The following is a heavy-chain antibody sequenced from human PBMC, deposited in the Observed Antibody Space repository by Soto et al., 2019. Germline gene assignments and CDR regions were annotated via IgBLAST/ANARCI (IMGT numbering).Heavy chain of an antibody. Sequence: ASVKVSCKASGYTFTRYGISWVRQAPGQGLEWMGWISAYNGNTNYAQKLQGRVTMTTDTSTSTAYMELRSLRSDDTAVYYCARDRCSSTSCYRPRAFDIWGQGTMVTVSS. CDR3: ARDRCSSTSCYRPRAFDI. CDR2: ISAYNGNT. V-gene: IGHV1-18*01. J-gene: IGHJ3*02. D-gene: IGHD2-2*01. CDR1: GYTFTRYG.